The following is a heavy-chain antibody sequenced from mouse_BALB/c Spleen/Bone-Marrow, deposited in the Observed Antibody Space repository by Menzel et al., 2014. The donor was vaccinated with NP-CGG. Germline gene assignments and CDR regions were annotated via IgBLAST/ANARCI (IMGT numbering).Heavy chain of an antibody. J-gene: IGHJ2*01. CDR3: TRGGNWDDFDY. CDR2: ISSGSSTI. Sequence: VMLVESGGGLVQPGGSRKLSCAASGFTFSSFGMHWVRQAPEKGLEWVAYISSGSSTIFYADTVKGRFTVSRDNPKNTLFLKMTSLRSEDTAMYYCTRGGNWDDFDYWGQGTTLTGSS. CDR1: GFTFSSFG. V-gene: IGHV5-17*02. D-gene: IGHD4-1*01.